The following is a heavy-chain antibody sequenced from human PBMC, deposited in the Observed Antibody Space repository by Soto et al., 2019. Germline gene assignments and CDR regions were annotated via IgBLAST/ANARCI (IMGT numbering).Heavy chain of an antibody. V-gene: IGHV5-51*01. J-gene: IGHJ6*02. D-gene: IGHD1-1*01. Sequence: GESLKISCKGSENSFTNYWIAWVRQMPGKGLEWMGIVYPGDSNTRYSPSFQGQVTISADKSISTAYLQWSSLKASDTAMYYCATLEATTNYFFFGMDVWGQGTTVTVSS. CDR3: ATLEATTNYFFFGMDV. CDR2: VYPGDSNT. CDR1: ENSFTNYW.